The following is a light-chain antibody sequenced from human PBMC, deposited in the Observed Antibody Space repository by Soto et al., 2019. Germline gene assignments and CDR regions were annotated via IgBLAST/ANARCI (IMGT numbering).Light chain of an antibody. Sequence: EIVMTQSPATLSVYPGERATLSCRASQSVSSNLAWYQQKPGQAPRLLIYGASTRATGIPARFSSSGSGTEFTLTISSLQSEDFAVYYCQQYNNWPPKFGQGTKVEIK. V-gene: IGKV3-15*01. J-gene: IGKJ1*01. CDR3: QQYNNWPPK. CDR1: QSVSSN. CDR2: GAS.